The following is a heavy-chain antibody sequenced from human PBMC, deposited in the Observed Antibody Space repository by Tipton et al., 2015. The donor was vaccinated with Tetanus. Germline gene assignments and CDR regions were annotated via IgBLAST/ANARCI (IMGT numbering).Heavy chain of an antibody. CDR3: ARANYDNSKKGPFDS. V-gene: IGHV4-61*08. J-gene: IGHJ4*02. CDR2: VSSSGRT. CDR1: GGSLRGGDYH. D-gene: IGHD3-3*01. Sequence: TLSLTCSVTGGSLRGGDYHWSWIRQAPGKGLEWLAYVSSSGRTNSNYDLKSRITTSHDTSKNQLFLRLTSVTSADTAVYYCARANYDNSKKGPFDSWGQGTLVIVSS.